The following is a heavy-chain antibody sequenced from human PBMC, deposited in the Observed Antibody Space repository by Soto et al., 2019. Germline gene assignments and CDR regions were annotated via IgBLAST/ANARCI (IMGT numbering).Heavy chain of an antibody. CDR2: ISYDGSNK. CDR1: GFTFSSYG. V-gene: IGHV3-30*18. CDR3: AKVREWWADY. Sequence: QVQLVESGGGVVQPGRSLRLSCAASGFTFSSYGMHWVRQAPGKGLEWVAVISYDGSNKYYADSVKGRFTISRDNSKNTLYLQMNSLRAEDTAVYYCAKVREWWADYWGQGTLVTVSS. J-gene: IGHJ4*02. D-gene: IGHD2-8*01.